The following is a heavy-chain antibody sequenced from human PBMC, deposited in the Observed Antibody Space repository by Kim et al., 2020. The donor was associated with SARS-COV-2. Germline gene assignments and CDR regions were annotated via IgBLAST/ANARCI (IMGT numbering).Heavy chain of an antibody. CDR3: AKDLTKTTLPTPPY. Sequence: ADSVKGRFIISRDNAKNTLYLEMNTLTVEDTALYYCAKDLTKTTLPTPPYWGQGTLVTVSS. D-gene: IGHD4-17*01. J-gene: IGHJ4*02. V-gene: IGHV3-23*01.